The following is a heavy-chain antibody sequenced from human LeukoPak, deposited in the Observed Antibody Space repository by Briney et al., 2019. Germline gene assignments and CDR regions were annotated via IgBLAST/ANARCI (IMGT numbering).Heavy chain of an antibody. Sequence: PGGSLRLSCAASGFTFSSYAMSWVRQAPGKGLEWVSAISGSGGSTYYADSVKGRFTISRDNSKNTLYLQMNSLRAEDTAVYYCAKQEWLGLTLPPGMDVWGQGTTVTVSS. CDR3: AKQEWLGLTLPPGMDV. CDR1: GFTFSSYA. D-gene: IGHD6-19*01. V-gene: IGHV3-23*01. CDR2: ISGSGGST. J-gene: IGHJ6*02.